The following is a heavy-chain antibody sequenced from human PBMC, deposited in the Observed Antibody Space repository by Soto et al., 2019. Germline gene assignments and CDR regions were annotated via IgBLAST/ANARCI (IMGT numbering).Heavy chain of an antibody. Sequence: SETLSLTCTVSGDSISSPHYYWTWIRQPPGKGLEWVGYIYYTGNNFYNPALKSRVAISVDPSTTQFSLKLASVTDADTAVYFCAREPKQNYDSSPWNGGFDSWGPGTLVTVSS. V-gene: IGHV4-30-4*01. CDR3: AREPKQNYDSSPWNGGFDS. CDR2: IYYTGNN. D-gene: IGHD3-22*01. J-gene: IGHJ4*02. CDR1: GDSISSPHYY.